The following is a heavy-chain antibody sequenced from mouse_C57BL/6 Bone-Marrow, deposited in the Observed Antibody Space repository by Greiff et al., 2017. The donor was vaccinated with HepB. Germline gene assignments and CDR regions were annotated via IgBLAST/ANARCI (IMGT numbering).Heavy chain of an antibody. Sequence: EVQGVESGGDLVKPGVSLKLSCAASGFTFSSYGMSWVRQTPDKRLEWVATISSGGSYTYYPDSVKGRFTISRDNAKNTLYLQMSSLKSEDTAMYYCARPYYDSWGQGTSVTVSS. V-gene: IGHV5-6*01. D-gene: IGHD2-4*01. CDR2: ISSGGSYT. CDR1: GFTFSSYG. J-gene: IGHJ4*01. CDR3: ARPYYDS.